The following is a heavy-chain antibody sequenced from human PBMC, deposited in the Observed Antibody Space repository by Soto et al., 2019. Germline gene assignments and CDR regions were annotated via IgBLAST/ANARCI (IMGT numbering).Heavy chain of an antibody. CDR3: ARHTWSSGSPAAFDY. J-gene: IGHJ4*02. CDR2: IYPGDSDT. Sequence: GESLKISCQTSGYRFSSYWIGWVRQMPEKGPEWMGIIYPGDSDTRYSPSFQGQVTISADRSISTACLQWGSLKASDTAMYYCARHTWSSGSPAAFDYWGQGTQVTVSS. V-gene: IGHV5-51*01. D-gene: IGHD1-26*01. CDR1: GYRFSSYW.